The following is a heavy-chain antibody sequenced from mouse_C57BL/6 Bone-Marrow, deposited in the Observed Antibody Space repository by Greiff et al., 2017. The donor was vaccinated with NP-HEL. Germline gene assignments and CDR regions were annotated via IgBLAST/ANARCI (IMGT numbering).Heavy chain of an antibody. CDR3: TTNFYYYGSSYWYFDV. CDR2: IDPENGDT. D-gene: IGHD1-1*01. CDR1: GFNIKDDY. J-gene: IGHJ1*03. Sequence: EVQRVESGAELVRPGASVKLSCTASGFNIKDDYMHWVKQRPEQGLEWIGWIDPENGDTEYASKFQGKATITADTSSNTAYLQLSSLTSEDTAVYYCTTNFYYYGSSYWYFDVWGTGTTVTVSS. V-gene: IGHV14-4*01.